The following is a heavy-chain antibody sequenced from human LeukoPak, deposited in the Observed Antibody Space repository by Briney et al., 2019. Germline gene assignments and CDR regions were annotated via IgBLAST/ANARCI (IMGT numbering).Heavy chain of an antibody. CDR2: IYPGDSDT. Sequence: KHGESLKTPCKGSGYSFTSYWIGWVRQMPGKGLEWMGIIYPGDSDTRYSPSFQGQVTISADKSISTAYLQWSSLKASDTAMYYCARTYYYVSSGYCDYWGQGTLVTVSS. CDR3: ARTYYYVSSGYCDY. V-gene: IGHV5-51*01. D-gene: IGHD3-22*01. J-gene: IGHJ4*02. CDR1: GYSFTSYW.